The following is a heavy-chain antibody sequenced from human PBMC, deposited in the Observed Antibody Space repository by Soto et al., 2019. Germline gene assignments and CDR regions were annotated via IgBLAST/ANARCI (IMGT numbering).Heavy chain of an antibody. CDR2: IYHSGST. Sequence: PSETLSLTCAVSGGSISSGGYSWSWIRQPPGKGLEWIGYIYHSGSTYYNPSLKSRVTISVDRSKNHFSLKLSSVTAADTAVYYCARSEATGLDYWGQGTLVT. CDR1: GGSISSGGYS. V-gene: IGHV4-30-2*01. CDR3: ARSEATGLDY. D-gene: IGHD1-26*01. J-gene: IGHJ4*02.